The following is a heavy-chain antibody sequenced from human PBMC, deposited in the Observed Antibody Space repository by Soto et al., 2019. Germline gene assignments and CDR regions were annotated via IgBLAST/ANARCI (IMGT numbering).Heavy chain of an antibody. D-gene: IGHD6-6*01. CDR1: GGSISSYY. CDR3: ARHDTRHGRFDY. J-gene: IGHJ4*02. Sequence: PSETLSLTCTVSGGSISSYYWSWIRQPPGKGLEWIGYIYYSGSTNYNPSLKSRVTISVDTSKNQFSLKLSSVTAADTAVYYCARHDTRHGRFDYWGQGTLVTVSS. CDR2: IYYSGST. V-gene: IGHV4-59*08.